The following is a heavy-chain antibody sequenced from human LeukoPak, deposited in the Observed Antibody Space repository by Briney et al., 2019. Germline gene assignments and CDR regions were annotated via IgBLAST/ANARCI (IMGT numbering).Heavy chain of an antibody. J-gene: IGHJ4*02. D-gene: IGHD3-22*01. Sequence: PSETLSLTCAVYGGSFSGYYWSWIRQPPGKGLEWIGEINHSGSTNYNPSLKSRVTISVDTSKNQFSLKLSSVTAADTAVYYCARGYYRRGYPHYYFDYWGQGTLVTVSS. CDR2: INHSGST. CDR3: ARGYYRRGYPHYYFDY. V-gene: IGHV4-34*01. CDR1: GGSFSGYY.